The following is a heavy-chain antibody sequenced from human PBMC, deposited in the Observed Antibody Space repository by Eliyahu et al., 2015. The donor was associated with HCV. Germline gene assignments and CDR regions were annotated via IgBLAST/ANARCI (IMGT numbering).Heavy chain of an antibody. CDR3: ARAVAGTGGPSWWFDP. J-gene: IGHJ5*02. Sequence: QFQLVQSGAEVKKPGASVKVSCKASGYTFTSYGISXVRQAPGQGLEWMGWISAYNGDTNYAQKLQGRVTMTTDTSTSTAYMDLRSLRSDDTAVYYCARAVAGTGGPSWWFDPWGQGTLVTVSS. D-gene: IGHD6-19*01. CDR1: GYTFTSYG. CDR2: ISAYNGDT. V-gene: IGHV1-18*01.